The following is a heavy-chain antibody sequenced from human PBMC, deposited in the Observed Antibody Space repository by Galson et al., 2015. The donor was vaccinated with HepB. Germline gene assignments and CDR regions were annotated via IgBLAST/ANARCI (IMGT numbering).Heavy chain of an antibody. CDR1: GFTFSSYA. J-gene: IGHJ4*02. V-gene: IGHV3-23*01. Sequence: SLRLSCAASGFTFSSYAMSWVRQAPGKGLEWVSAISGSGGSTYYADSVKGRLTISRDNSKNTLYLQMNSLRAEDTAVYYCAKSLYGGQLEGDYFDYWGQGTLVTVSS. CDR2: ISGSGGST. D-gene: IGHD3-16*01. CDR3: AKSLYGGQLEGDYFDY.